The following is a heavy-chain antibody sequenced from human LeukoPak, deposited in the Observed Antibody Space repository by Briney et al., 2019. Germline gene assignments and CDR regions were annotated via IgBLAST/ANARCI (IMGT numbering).Heavy chain of an antibody. CDR3: ARVVPGYYYDSSGYSEGAYYFDY. D-gene: IGHD3-22*01. CDR2: IYYSGST. Sequence: SQTLSRTCTVSGGSISSGDYYWSWIRQPPGKGLEWIGYIYYSGSTYYNPSLKSRVTISVDTSKNQFSLKLSSVTAADTAVYYCARVVPGYYYDSSGYSEGAYYFDYWGQGTLVTVSS. V-gene: IGHV4-30-4*01. J-gene: IGHJ4*02. CDR1: GGSISSGDYY.